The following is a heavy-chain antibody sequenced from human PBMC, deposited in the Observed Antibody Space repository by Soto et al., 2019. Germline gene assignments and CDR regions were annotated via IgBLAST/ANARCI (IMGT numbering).Heavy chain of an antibody. CDR2: IYYSGST. V-gene: IGHV4-59*08. D-gene: IGHD2-2*01. Sequence: SETLSLTCTVSGGSISSYYRSWIRQPPGKGLEWIGYIYYSGSTNYNPSLKSRVTISVDTSKNQFSLKLSSVTAADTAVYYCARTYSIVVVPAGFDPWGQGTLVTVSS. CDR3: ARTYSIVVVPAGFDP. J-gene: IGHJ5*02. CDR1: GGSISSYY.